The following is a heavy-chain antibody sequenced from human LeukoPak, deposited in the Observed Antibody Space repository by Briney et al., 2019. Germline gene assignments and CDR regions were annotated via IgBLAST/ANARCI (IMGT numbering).Heavy chain of an antibody. J-gene: IGHJ4*02. CDR3: AKGQQWLYYYFDY. D-gene: IGHD6-19*01. V-gene: IGHV3-23*01. CDR1: VFTLDDFA. CDR2: ISGSGGST. Sequence: GGSLRLSCAVSVFTLDDFAMHWVRQAPGKGLEWVSAISGSGGSTYYADSVKGRFTISRDNSKNTLYLQMNSLRAEDTAVYYCAKGQQWLYYYFDYWGQGTLVTVSS.